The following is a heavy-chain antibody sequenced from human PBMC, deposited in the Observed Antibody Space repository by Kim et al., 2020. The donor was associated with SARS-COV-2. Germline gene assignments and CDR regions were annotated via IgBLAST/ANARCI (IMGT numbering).Heavy chain of an antibody. CDR3: ANDSFDYVAIWFDP. V-gene: IGHV3-23*01. J-gene: IGHJ5*02. Sequence: AGTVRRRFTISRDNSTNTLYLRMSSLGAEGTAVYYCANDSFDYVAIWFDPWGQGTLVTVSS. D-gene: IGHD3-9*01.